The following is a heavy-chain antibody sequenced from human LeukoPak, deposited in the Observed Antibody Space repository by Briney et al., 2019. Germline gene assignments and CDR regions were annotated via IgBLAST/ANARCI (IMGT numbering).Heavy chain of an antibody. CDR3: AKVRLYYDILTGYDY. CDR1: GFSFSRYD. CDR2: ISRGVGST. Sequence: GGSLRLSCAASGFSFSRYDLSWVRQAPGKGLECVSTISRGVGSTYYADSVKGRFTISRDNSKNTLYLQMNNLRADDTAVYYCAKVRLYYDILTGYDYWGQGTLVTVSS. D-gene: IGHD3-9*01. J-gene: IGHJ4*02. V-gene: IGHV3-23*01.